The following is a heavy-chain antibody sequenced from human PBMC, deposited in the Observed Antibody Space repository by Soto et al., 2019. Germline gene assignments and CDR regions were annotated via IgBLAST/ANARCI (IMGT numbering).Heavy chain of an antibody. CDR3: ARDNILGILYGGMDV. CDR2: IYHSGST. J-gene: IGHJ6*02. CDR1: GYSISSGYY. D-gene: IGHD3-3*01. Sequence: SETLSLTCAVSGYSISSGYYWGWIRQPPGKGLEWIGSIYHSGSTYYNPSLKSRVTISVDTSKNQFSLKLSSVTAADTAVYYCARDNILGILYGGMDVWGQGTTVTVSS. V-gene: IGHV4-38-2*02.